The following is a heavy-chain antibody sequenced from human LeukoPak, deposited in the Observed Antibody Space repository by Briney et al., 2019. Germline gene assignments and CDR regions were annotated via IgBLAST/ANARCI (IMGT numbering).Heavy chain of an antibody. CDR1: GFTFSSYA. Sequence: GGSLRLSCAASGFTFSSYAMSWVRQAPGKGLEWVSAISGSGGSTYYADSVKGRFTISRDNSKNTLYLQMNSLRAEDTAVYYSAKVVRFGDPRGAFDYWGQGTLVTVSS. V-gene: IGHV3-23*01. D-gene: IGHD3-10*01. CDR2: ISGSGGST. J-gene: IGHJ4*02. CDR3: AKVVRFGDPRGAFDY.